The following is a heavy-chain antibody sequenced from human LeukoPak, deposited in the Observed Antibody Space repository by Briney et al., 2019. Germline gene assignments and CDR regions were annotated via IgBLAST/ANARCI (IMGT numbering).Heavy chain of an antibody. CDR1: GGSFSGYY. CDR3: ARPDSWFDP. V-gene: IGHV4-34*01. Sequence: SETLSLTCAVYGGSFSGYYWSWIRQPPGKGLEWIGEINHSGSTNYNPSLKSRVTISVDTSKNQFSLKLSSVTAADTAVYYCARPDSWFDPWGQGTLVTVSS. J-gene: IGHJ5*02. CDR2: INHSGST. D-gene: IGHD3-22*01.